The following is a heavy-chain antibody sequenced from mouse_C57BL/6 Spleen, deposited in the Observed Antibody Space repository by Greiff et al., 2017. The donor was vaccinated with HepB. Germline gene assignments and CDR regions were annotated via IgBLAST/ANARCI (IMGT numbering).Heavy chain of an antibody. CDR1: GFTFSSYG. Sequence: EVQLKESGGDLVKPGGSLKLSCAASGFTFSSYGMSWVRQSPDKRLEWVATISSGGSYTYYPDSVKGRFTISRDNAKNTLYLQMSSLKSEDTAMYYCANWDFDYWGQGTTLTVSS. J-gene: IGHJ2*01. CDR3: ANWDFDY. CDR2: ISSGGSYT. V-gene: IGHV5-6*01. D-gene: IGHD4-1*01.